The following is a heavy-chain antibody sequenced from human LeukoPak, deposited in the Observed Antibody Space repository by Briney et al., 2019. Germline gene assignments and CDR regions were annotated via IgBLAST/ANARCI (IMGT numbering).Heavy chain of an antibody. CDR2: IKRDGSEK. CDR1: GFTFSNSW. CDR3: EGSAGY. J-gene: IGHJ4*02. V-gene: IGHV3-7*01. Sequence: PGGSLRLSCAASGFTFSNSWMSWVRQAPGKGLEWVANIKRDGSEKHYVDSVKGRFTISRDNAKSSLFLQMNSLRAEDTAVYYCEGSAGYWGQGTLDTVSS.